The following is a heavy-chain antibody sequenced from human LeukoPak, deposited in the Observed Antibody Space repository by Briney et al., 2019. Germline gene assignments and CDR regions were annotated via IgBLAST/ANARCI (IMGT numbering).Heavy chain of an antibody. D-gene: IGHD3-10*01. V-gene: IGHV1-69*06. CDR1: GDTFSSYA. CDR2: IIPIFGTA. J-gene: IGHJ4*02. Sequence: GASVKVSCKASGDTFSSYAISWVRQAPGQGLEWMGGIIPIFGTANYAQKFQGRVTITADKSTSTAYMELSSLRSEDTAVYYCARVYGSGSYYDYWGQGTLVTVSS. CDR3: ARVYGSGSYYDY.